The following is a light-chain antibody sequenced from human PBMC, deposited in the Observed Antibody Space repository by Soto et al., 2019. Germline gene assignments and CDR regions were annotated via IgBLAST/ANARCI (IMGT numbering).Light chain of an antibody. V-gene: IGLV1-40*01. CDR1: SSNIGAGYE. J-gene: IGLJ1*01. CDR2: ENN. CDR3: QSYDSSLSAYV. Sequence: QSVLTQPPSVSEAPGQRVTISCTGSSSNIGAGYEAHWYQQVPGTAPKLLIYENNNRPSGVPDRFSGSKSGTSASLAITGLQAEEEAEYYCQSYDSSLSAYVFGTGTKLTVL.